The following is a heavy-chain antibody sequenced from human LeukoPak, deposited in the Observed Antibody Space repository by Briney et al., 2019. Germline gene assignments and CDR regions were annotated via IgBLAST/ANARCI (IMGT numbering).Heavy chain of an antibody. Sequence: PSETLSLTCTVSGDSISSSSYYWAWIRQPPGKGLEWIGEINHSGSTNYNPSLKSRVTISVDTSKNQFSLKLSSVTAADTAVYYCARQANHWGQGTLVTVSS. V-gene: IGHV4-39*01. CDR3: ARQANH. J-gene: IGHJ4*02. CDR2: INHSGST. CDR1: GDSISSSSYY.